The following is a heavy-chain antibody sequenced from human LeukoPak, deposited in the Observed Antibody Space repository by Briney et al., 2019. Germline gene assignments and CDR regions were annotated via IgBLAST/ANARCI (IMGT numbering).Heavy chain of an antibody. J-gene: IGHJ4*02. D-gene: IGHD3-22*01. V-gene: IGHV1-2*06. CDR2: ININSGGT. Sequence: ASVKVSCKASGYTFTGYYMHWVRQAPGQGLEWMGRININSGGTSYAQKFQGRVTLTRDTSITTAFMELSRLRSDDTAVYYCARVGPWIHYDSSGYFDYWGQGTLVTVSS. CDR3: ARVGPWIHYDSSGYFDY. CDR1: GYTFTGYY.